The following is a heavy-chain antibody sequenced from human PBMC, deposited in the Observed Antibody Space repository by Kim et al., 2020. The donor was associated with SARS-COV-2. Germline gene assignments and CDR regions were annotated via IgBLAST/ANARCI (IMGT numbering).Heavy chain of an antibody. D-gene: IGHD3-16*01. V-gene: IGHV4-59*08. Sequence: SETLSLTCTVSGGSISSYYWSWIRQPPGKGLEWIGYIYYSGRTNYNPSLKSRVTISVDTSKNQFSLKLSSVTAADTAVYYCARLEGKKGFGYWGQGTLVTVSS. CDR2: IYYSGRT. CDR3: ARLEGKKGFGY. J-gene: IGHJ4*02. CDR1: GGSISSYY.